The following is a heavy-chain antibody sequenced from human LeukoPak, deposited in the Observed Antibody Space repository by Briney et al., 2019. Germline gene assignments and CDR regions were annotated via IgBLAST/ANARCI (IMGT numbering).Heavy chain of an antibody. CDR1: GFTFSSYS. CDR3: ARDYYGDYYFDY. Sequence: GGSLRLSCAASGFTFSSYSMNWVRQAPGKGLEWVANIKEDGSEIYYVASVKGRFTISRDNAKNSLYLQMNSLRAEDTAIYYCARDYYGDYYFDYWGQGTLVTVSS. CDR2: IKEDGSEI. J-gene: IGHJ4*02. D-gene: IGHD4-17*01. V-gene: IGHV3-7*01.